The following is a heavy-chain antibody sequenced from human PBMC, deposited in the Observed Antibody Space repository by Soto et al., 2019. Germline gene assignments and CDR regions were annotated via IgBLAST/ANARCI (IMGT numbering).Heavy chain of an antibody. Sequence: QVQLQQSGPGLVKPSQTLSLTCAISGDSVSRNSVAWNLFRQSLSRGLEWLGMTKYRSKWYSIYAETVKRRISINPGTSNNQSSIQLNSVTPEDSAVYYCARGSRWSCDYWGQGTLVTVSS. CDR2: TKYRSKWYS. CDR3: ARGSRWSCDY. J-gene: IGHJ4*02. CDR1: GDSVSRNSVA. V-gene: IGHV6-1*01. D-gene: IGHD2-15*01.